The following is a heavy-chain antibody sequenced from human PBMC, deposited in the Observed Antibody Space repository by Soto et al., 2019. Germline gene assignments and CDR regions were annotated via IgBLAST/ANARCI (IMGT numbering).Heavy chain of an antibody. CDR3: ATAFFTMVRGVIIHPGTYYFDY. CDR1: GYTLTELS. J-gene: IGHJ4*02. CDR2: FDPEDGET. V-gene: IGHV1-24*01. Sequence: ASVEVSCKVSGYTLTELSMHQVRQAPGKGLEWMGGFDPEDGETIYAQKFQGRVTMTEDTSTDTAYMELSSLRSEDTAVYYCATAFFTMVRGVIIHPGTYYFDYWGQGTLVTVSS. D-gene: IGHD3-10*01.